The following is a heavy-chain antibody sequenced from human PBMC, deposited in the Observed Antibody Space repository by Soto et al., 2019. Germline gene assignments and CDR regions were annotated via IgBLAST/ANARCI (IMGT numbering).Heavy chain of an antibody. CDR2: IYYSGST. D-gene: IGHD5-18*01. Sequence: KPSETLSLTCTVSGGSISSGGYYWSWIRQHPGKGLEWIGYIYYSGSTYYNPSLKSRVTISVDTSKNQFSLKLSSVTAADTAVYYCARERRYSYGYRYSLDYWGQGTLVTVSS. J-gene: IGHJ4*02. CDR1: GGSISSGGYY. CDR3: ARERRYSYGYRYSLDY. V-gene: IGHV4-31*03.